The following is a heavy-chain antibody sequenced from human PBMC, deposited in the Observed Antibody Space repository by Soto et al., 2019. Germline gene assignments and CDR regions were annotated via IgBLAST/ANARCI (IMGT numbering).Heavy chain of an antibody. J-gene: IGHJ6*02. D-gene: IGHD3-10*01. CDR3: ARSIPDSRGGGMDV. CDR1: GGSFSGYY. V-gene: IGHV4-34*01. Sequence: SETLSLTCAVYGGSFSGYYWSWIRQPPGKGLEWIGEINHSGSTNYNPSLKSRVTMLVDTSKKQFSLKLSSVTEADSAVYFCARSIPDSRGGGMDVWGQGATVTVSS. CDR2: INHSGST.